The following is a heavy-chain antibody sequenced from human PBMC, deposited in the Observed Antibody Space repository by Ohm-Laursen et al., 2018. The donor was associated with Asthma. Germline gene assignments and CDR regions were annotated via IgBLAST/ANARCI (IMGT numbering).Heavy chain of an antibody. J-gene: IGHJ4*02. CDR1: GIALSNAW. D-gene: IGHD6-13*01. CDR3: ATLAGYSTLYFDY. Sequence: GSLRLSCAASGIALSNAWMSWVRQAPGKGLEWVGRIRSKAAGGTTEYAAPVRGRFTISRDDSKNTLYLQMNSLRAEDTAVYYCATLAGYSTLYFDYWGQGTLVTVSS. CDR2: IRSKAAGGTT. V-gene: IGHV3-15*01.